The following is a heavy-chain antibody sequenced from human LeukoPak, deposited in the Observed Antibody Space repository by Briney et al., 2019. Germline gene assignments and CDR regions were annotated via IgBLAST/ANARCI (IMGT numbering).Heavy chain of an antibody. CDR3: AREGATAGSGYYFDY. D-gene: IGHD6-13*01. Sequence: GGSLRLSCAASGFTFSSYAMSWVRQAPGKVLEWVSAISSSSSSIYYADSVKGRFTISRDNAKKSLYLQMNSLRAEDTAVYYCAREGATAGSGYYFDYWGQGSLVTVSS. J-gene: IGHJ4*02. CDR1: GFTFSSYA. CDR2: ISSSSSSI. V-gene: IGHV3-21*01.